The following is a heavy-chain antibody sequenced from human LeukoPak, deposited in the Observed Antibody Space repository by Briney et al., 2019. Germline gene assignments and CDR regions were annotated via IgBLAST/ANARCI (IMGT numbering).Heavy chain of an antibody. V-gene: IGHV1-18*01. CDR3: ARDGVSSSWSSFDY. CDR2: ISAYKGNT. CDR1: DYTITSYG. J-gene: IGHJ4*02. D-gene: IGHD6-13*01. Sequence: ASVKVSCKASDYTITSYGISWVRQAPGQGLESMGWISAYKGNTDYAQRLQGRVTMTTDTSTSTAYMELRSLRSDDTAVYYCARDGVSSSWSSFDYWGQGTLFTVSS.